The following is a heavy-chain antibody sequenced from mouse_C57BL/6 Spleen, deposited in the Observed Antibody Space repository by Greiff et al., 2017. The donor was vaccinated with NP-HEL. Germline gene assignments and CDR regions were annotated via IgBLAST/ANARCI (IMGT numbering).Heavy chain of an antibody. CDR3: ARRIYYGDDGLGYFDY. Sequence: QVQLQQPGAELVKPGASVKLSCKASGYTFTSYWMHWVKQRPGQGLEWIGMIHPNSGSTNYNEKFKSKATLTVDKSSSTAYMQLSSLTSEDSAVYYCARRIYYGDDGLGYFDYWGQGTTLTVSS. D-gene: IGHD2-2*01. J-gene: IGHJ2*01. CDR2: IHPNSGST. V-gene: IGHV1-64*01. CDR1: GYTFTSYW.